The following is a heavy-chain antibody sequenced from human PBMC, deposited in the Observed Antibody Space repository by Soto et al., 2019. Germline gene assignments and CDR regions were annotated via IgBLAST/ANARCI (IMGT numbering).Heavy chain of an antibody. CDR2: IHSSGGT. V-gene: IGHV4-39*02. Sequence: EILSLSCNVSGARIKSRNYFWGWIRQPPGKGLEFVGSIHSSGGTYYNPSLKSRVTVSVDLSNSHFSLSLKSLTATDTAVYYCGRLAEAATGHTDFDFWGQGTLVTVSS. CDR1: GARIKSRNYF. D-gene: IGHD2-15*01. J-gene: IGHJ4*02. CDR3: GRLAEAATGHTDFDF.